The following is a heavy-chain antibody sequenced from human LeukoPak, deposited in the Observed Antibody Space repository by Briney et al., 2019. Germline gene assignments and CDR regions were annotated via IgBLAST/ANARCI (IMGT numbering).Heavy chain of an antibody. CDR3: ARDPYYYDSSGYFPPYYMDV. V-gene: IGHV1-69*05. CDR2: IIPIFGTA. CDR1: GGTFSSYA. J-gene: IGHJ6*03. Sequence: GASVKVSCKASGGTFSSYAISWVRQAPGQGLEWMGGIIPIFGTANYAQKFQGRVTMTRDTSTSTVYMELSSLRSEDTAVYYCARDPYYYDSSGYFPPYYMDVWGKGTTVTISS. D-gene: IGHD3-22*01.